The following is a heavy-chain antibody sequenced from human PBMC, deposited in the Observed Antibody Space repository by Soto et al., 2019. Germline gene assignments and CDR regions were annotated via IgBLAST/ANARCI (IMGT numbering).Heavy chain of an antibody. CDR3: ARLGFDTSYYDSSGYYQPHDAFDI. CDR1: GGPFISYA. D-gene: IGHD3-22*01. V-gene: IGHV1-69*01. CDR2: IIPIFGTA. J-gene: IGHJ3*02. Sequence: SVKVSYKASGGPFISYAISWVRQAPGQGLEWMGGIIPIFGTANYAQKFQGRVTITADESTSTAYMELSSLRSEDTAVYYCARLGFDTSYYDSSGYYQPHDAFDIWGQGTMVTVSS.